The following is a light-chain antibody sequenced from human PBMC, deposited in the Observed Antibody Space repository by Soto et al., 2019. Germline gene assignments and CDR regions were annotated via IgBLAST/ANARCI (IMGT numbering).Light chain of an antibody. V-gene: IGKV1-6*01. CDR1: QGIRDD. Sequence: APQLTQSPSSLSASVGDRVTITCRASQGIRDDLGWYQQKPGKAPKFLIYAASTLQSGVPSRFSGSGSGTDFTLTISSLQPEDFATYYCLQDYDYPWTFGQGTKVEIK. J-gene: IGKJ1*01. CDR3: LQDYDYPWT. CDR2: AAS.